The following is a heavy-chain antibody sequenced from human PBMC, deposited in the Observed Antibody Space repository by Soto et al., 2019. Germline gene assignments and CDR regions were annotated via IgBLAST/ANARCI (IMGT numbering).Heavy chain of an antibody. CDR2: IDTSGNT. D-gene: IGHD6-13*01. CDR3: ARYSNNWFQTEGMDV. CDR1: VDSITTYY. Sequence: PSETLSLTCTVSVDSITTYYWSWIRQSAGKGLEWIGRIDTSGNTNYNHSLKSRVTMSVDTSKKQFSLKLTSVTAADTAVYYCARYSNNWFQTEGMDVWGHGTAVTVSS. J-gene: IGHJ6*02. V-gene: IGHV4-4*07.